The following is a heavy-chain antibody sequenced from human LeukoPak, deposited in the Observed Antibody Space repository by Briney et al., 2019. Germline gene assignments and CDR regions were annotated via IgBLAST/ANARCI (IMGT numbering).Heavy chain of an antibody. CDR1: GGTFSSYA. J-gene: IGHJ6*02. D-gene: IGHD2-2*01. CDR2: IIPMFGTA. CDR3: ARVYHSGGGYCSSTSCYYYYGMDV. Sequence: GASVKVSCKASGGTFSSYAISWVRQAPGQGLEWMGGIIPMFGTANYAQKFQGRVTITADESTSTAYMELSSLRSEDTAAYYCARVYHSGGGYCSSTSCYYYYGMDVWGQGTTVTVSS. V-gene: IGHV1-69*01.